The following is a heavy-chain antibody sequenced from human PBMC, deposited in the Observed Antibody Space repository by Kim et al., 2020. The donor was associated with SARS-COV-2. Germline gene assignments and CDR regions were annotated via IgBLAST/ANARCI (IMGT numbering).Heavy chain of an antibody. Sequence: GGSLRLSCAASGFTFSSYSMNWVRQAPGKGLEWVSSISSSSSYIYYADSVKGRFTISRDNAKNSLYLQMNSLRAEDTAVYYCARDGTHYDFWSGYRLGHNNYYGMDVWGQGTTVTVSS. CDR3: ARDGTHYDFWSGYRLGHNNYYGMDV. CDR2: ISSSSSYI. J-gene: IGHJ6*02. CDR1: GFTFSSYS. D-gene: IGHD3-3*01. V-gene: IGHV3-21*01.